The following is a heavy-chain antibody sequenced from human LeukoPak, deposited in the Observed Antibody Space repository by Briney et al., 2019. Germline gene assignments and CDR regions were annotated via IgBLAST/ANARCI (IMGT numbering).Heavy chain of an antibody. CDR3: ARDIPTGYSSSWWPGGFDP. Sequence: SVKVSCKASGGTFSSYAISWVRQAPGQGLEWMGGIIPIFGTANYAQKFQGRVTITADESTSTAYMELSSLRSEDTAVYYCARDIPTGYSSSWWPGGFDPWGQGTLVTVSS. J-gene: IGHJ5*02. CDR1: GGTFSSYA. CDR2: IIPIFGTA. D-gene: IGHD6-13*01. V-gene: IGHV1-69*13.